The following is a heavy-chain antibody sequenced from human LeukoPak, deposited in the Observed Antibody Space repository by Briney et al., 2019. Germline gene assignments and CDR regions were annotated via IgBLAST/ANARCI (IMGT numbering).Heavy chain of an antibody. Sequence: PGGSLRLSCAASGFTFSSYWLHWVRQTSGKGLAWVSRINSDGSRTNYADSVKGRFTSSRDNAKNTLYLQMNSLRVEDTAVYFCARGGPVKSIYDPHWYDPWGQGTLVTVSS. CDR2: INSDGSRT. CDR1: GFTFSSYW. J-gene: IGHJ5*02. CDR3: ARGGPVKSIYDPHWYDP. D-gene: IGHD5/OR15-5a*01. V-gene: IGHV3-74*01.